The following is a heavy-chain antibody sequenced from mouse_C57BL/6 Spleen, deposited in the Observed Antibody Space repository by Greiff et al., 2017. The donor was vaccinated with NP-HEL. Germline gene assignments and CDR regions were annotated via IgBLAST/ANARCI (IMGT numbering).Heavy chain of an antibody. CDR2: IYPGDGDT. V-gene: IGHV1-82*01. J-gene: IGHJ2*01. CDR3: ARGRYDGYYVGYFDY. D-gene: IGHD2-3*01. Sequence: QVQLQQSGPELVKPGASVKISCKASGYAFSSSWMNWVKQRPGKGLEWIGRIYPGDGDTNYNGKFKGKATLTADKSSSTAYMQLSSLTSEDSAVYFCARGRYDGYYVGYFDYWGQGTTLTVSS. CDR1: GYAFSSSW.